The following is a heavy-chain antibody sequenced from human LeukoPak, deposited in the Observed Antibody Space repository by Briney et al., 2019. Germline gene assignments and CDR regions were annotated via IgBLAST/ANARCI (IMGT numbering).Heavy chain of an antibody. J-gene: IGHJ4*02. CDR3: ARVTGDANTAPFDY. CDR2: IYPGDSDT. CDR1: GYSFTIFW. Sequence: GESLQISCKGSGYSFTIFWIGWVRQMPGKGLEWMGIIYPGDSDTRYSPSFQGQVTISADKSISTAYLQWSSLKASDTAMYYCARVTGDANTAPFDYWGQGTLVTVSS. D-gene: IGHD7-27*01. V-gene: IGHV5-51*01.